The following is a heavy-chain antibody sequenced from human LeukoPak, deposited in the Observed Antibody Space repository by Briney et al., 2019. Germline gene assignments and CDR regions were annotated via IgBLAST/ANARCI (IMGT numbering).Heavy chain of an antibody. CDR1: GGTFSSYA. D-gene: IGHD5-24*01. CDR3: ARDLSGMATPGY. V-gene: IGHV1-69*04. Sequence: SVKVSCKASGGTFSSYAISWVRQAPGQGLEWMGRIIPIFGIANYAQKFQGRVTITADKSTSTAYMELSSLRSEDTAVYYCARDLSGMATPGYRGQGTLVTVSS. CDR2: IIPIFGIA. J-gene: IGHJ4*02.